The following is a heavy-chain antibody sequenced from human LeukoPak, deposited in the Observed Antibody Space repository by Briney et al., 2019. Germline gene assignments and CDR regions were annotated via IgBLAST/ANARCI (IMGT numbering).Heavy chain of an antibody. CDR1: GFTFDDYA. J-gene: IGHJ4*02. D-gene: IGHD3-22*01. CDR3: AKVDYDSSGPH. Sequence: PGGSLRLSCAASGFTFDDYAMHWVRQAPGKGLEWVSGISWNSGSIGYADSVKGRFTISRDNAKNSLYLQMNSLRAEDTALYYCAKVDYDSSGPHWGQGTLVTVSS. V-gene: IGHV3-9*01. CDR2: ISWNSGSI.